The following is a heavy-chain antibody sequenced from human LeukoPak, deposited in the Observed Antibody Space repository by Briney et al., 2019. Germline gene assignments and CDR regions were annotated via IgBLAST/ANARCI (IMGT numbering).Heavy chain of an antibody. CDR1: GGSISSYY. CDR2: IYYSGST. Sequence: SETLSLTCTVSGGSISSYYWSWIRQPPGKGLEWIGYIYYSGSTNYNPSLKSRVTISVDTSKNQFSLKLSSVTAADTAVYYCAGQRITIFGVVNKIDYYYMGVWGKGTTVTVSS. D-gene: IGHD3-3*01. CDR3: AGQRITIFGVVNKIDYYYMGV. V-gene: IGHV4-59*01. J-gene: IGHJ6*03.